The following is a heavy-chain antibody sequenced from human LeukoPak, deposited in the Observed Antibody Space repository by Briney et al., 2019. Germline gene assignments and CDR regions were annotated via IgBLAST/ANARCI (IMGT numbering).Heavy chain of an antibody. D-gene: IGHD1-26*01. V-gene: IGHV3-11*01. CDR2: ISSSGSTI. CDR3: AVQLLPHDAFDI. Sequence: GGSLRLSCAASGFTFSDYYMSWIRQAPGKGLEWVSYISSSGSTIYYADSVKGRFTISRDNAKNSLYLQMNSLRAEDTAVYHCAVQLLPHDAFDIWVQGTMVIVSS. CDR1: GFTFSDYY. J-gene: IGHJ3*02.